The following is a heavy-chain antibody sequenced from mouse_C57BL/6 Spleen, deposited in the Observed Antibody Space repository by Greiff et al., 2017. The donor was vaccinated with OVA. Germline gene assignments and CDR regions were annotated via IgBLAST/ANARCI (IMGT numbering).Heavy chain of an antibody. J-gene: IGHJ2*01. D-gene: IGHD1-1*01. CDR3: AFLITTVVAYDY. CDR2: IHPNSGST. CDR1: GYTFTSYW. Sequence: QVQLQQPGAELVKPGASVKLSCKASGYTFTSYWMHWVKQRPGQGLEWIGMIHPNSGSTNYNEKFKSKATLTVDKSSSTAYMQLSSLTSEDSAVYYCAFLITTVVAYDYWGQGTTLTVSS. V-gene: IGHV1-64*01.